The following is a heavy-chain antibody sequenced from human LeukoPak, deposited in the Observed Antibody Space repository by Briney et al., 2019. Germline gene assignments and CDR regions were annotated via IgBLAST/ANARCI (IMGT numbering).Heavy chain of an antibody. D-gene: IGHD3-16*01. J-gene: IGHJ1*01. CDR3: AKDDDWGRYKH. CDR2: ISPSGDIT. CDR1: GFSFSSHG. Sequence: GGSLRLSCAGSGFSFSSHGMNWVRQAPGKRLEWVSGISPSGDITYYTDSVRGRFTISRDNFKNTLSLQVNSLRAEDTAMYYCAKDDDWGRYKHWGQGTLVTVSS. V-gene: IGHV3-23*01.